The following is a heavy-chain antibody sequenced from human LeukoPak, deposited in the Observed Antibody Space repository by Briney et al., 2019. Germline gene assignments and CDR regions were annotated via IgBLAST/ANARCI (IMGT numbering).Heavy chain of an antibody. CDR2: IHPSGGST. D-gene: IGHD1-26*01. CDR1: GYTFSTHY. Sequence: ASVKVSCKASGYTFSTHYMHWVRQAPGQGLEWLGIIHPSGGSTTYAQKFQGRVTMTRDTSTSTVYMELTSLRSEDTAVYYCATSGGYYGGAFDIWGQGTMVTVSS. CDR3: ATSGGYYGGAFDI. J-gene: IGHJ3*02. V-gene: IGHV1-46*01.